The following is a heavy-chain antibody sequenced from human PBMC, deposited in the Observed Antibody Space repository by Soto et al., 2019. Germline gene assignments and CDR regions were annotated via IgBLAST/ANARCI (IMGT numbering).Heavy chain of an antibody. CDR2: IIPIFGTA. J-gene: IGHJ5*02. CDR3: ARVDRGGGSYGAGWFDP. D-gene: IGHD1-26*01. Sequence: QVPLVQSGAEVKKPGSSVKVSCKASGGTFSSYAISWVRQAPGQGLEWMGGIIPIFGTANYAQKFQGRVTITADESTSTAYMELSSLRSEDTAVYYCARVDRGGGSYGAGWFDPWGQGTLVTVSS. V-gene: IGHV1-69*01. CDR1: GGTFSSYA.